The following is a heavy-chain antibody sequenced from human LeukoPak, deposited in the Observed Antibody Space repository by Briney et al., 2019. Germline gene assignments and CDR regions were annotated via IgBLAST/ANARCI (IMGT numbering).Heavy chain of an antibody. CDR2: IYYSGST. J-gene: IGHJ3*02. CDR1: GGSISSYY. Sequence: SETLSLTCTVSGGSISSYYWSWIRQPPGKGLEWIGYIYYSGSTNYNPSLKSRVTISVDTSKNQFSLKLGSVTTADTAVYYCATKGPSDAFDIWGQGTMVTVSS. V-gene: IGHV4-59*01. CDR3: ATKGPSDAFDI.